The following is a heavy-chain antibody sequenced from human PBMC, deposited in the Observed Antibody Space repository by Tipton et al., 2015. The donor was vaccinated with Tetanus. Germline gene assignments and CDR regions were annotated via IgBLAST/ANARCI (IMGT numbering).Heavy chain of an antibody. V-gene: IGHV4-59*12. CDR3: ARGRSRSSSSESRGFTRTSPGRPYNWFDP. Sequence: TLSLTCTVSGGSISSYYWSWIRQPPGKGLEWIGYIYYSGSTNYNPSLKSRVTISVDTSKNQFSLKLSSVTAADTAVYYCARGRSRSSSSESRGFTRTSPGRPYNWFDPWGQGTLVTVSS. CDR1: GGSISSYY. J-gene: IGHJ5*02. D-gene: IGHD6-6*01. CDR2: IYYSGST.